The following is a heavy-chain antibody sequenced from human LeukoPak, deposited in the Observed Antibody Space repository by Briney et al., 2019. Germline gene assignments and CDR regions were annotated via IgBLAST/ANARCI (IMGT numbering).Heavy chain of an antibody. D-gene: IGHD6-19*01. V-gene: IGHV3-33*01. J-gene: IGHJ6*02. Sequence: PGTSLRLSCAASGFTFSTYGMHWVRQAPGKGLEWVAVIWYDGINKYYLDSVKGRFTISRDNSKNTVHLQMNSLRAEDTAVYYCARDRQFNMDVWGQGTTVTVSS. CDR3: ARDRQFNMDV. CDR2: IWYDGINK. CDR1: GFTFSTYG.